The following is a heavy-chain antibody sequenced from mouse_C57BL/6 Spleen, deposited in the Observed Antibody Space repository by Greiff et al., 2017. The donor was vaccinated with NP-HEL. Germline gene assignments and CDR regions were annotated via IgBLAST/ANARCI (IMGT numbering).Heavy chain of an antibody. CDR2: IDPSDSYT. V-gene: IGHV1-59*01. CDR3: ARYRPYAMDY. Sequence: QVQLKQPGAELVRPGTSVKLSCKASGYTFTSYWMHWVKQRPGQGLEWIGVIDPSDSYTNYNQKFKGKAPLTVDTSSSTAYMQLSSLTSEDSAVYYCARYRPYAMDYWGQGTSVTVSS. CDR1: GYTFTSYW. J-gene: IGHJ4*01.